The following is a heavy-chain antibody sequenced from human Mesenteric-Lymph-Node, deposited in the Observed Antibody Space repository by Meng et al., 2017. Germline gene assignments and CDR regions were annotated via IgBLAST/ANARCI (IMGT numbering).Heavy chain of an antibody. D-gene: IGHD6-19*01. CDR2: IYPGDSDT. V-gene: IGHV5-51*01. CDR1: GYSFTNYW. CDR3: ASQTHSSGWYHFDY. Sequence: GGSLRLSCKGSGYSFTNYWIGWVRQMPGKGLEWMAIIYPGDSDTRYNPSFQGQVSISADKSISTAYLQWSSLKASDTAMYYCASQTHSSGWYHFDYWGQGTLVTVSS. J-gene: IGHJ4*02.